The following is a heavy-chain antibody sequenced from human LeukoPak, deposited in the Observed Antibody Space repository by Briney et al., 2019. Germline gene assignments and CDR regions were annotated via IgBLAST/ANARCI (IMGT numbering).Heavy chain of an antibody. J-gene: IGHJ4*02. CDR2: INGGNGNT. CDR3: ARSTEYSSGSNGGYYFDY. Sequence: GASVKVSCKASGYTFTSYAIHWVRQAPGQGLEWMGWINGGNGNTKYSQKFQDRVTITRDTSASTAYMELGSLRSEDTAIYYCARSTEYSSGSNGGYYFDYWGQGTLVTVSS. V-gene: IGHV1-3*01. D-gene: IGHD6-19*01. CDR1: GYTFTSYA.